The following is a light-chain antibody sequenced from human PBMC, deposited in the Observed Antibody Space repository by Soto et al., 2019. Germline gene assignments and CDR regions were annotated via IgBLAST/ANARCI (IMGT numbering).Light chain of an antibody. J-gene: IGKJ2*01. CDR3: QQYGSSPDT. CDR1: QSVSSYY. Sequence: EIVLTQSPDTLSLSPGERATLSCRASQSVSSYYLAWYQQKPGQAPRLLIYATSTRATGIPDRFSGSGSGTDFTLTISRLEPEDFAVYYCQQYGSSPDTFGQGTKLEIK. V-gene: IGKV3-20*01. CDR2: ATS.